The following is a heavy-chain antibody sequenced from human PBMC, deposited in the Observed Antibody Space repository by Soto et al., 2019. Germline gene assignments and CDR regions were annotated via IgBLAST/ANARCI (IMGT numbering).Heavy chain of an antibody. Sequence: QVQLVQSGAEVKKPGSSVKVSCKASGGTFSSYAISWVRQAPGQGLEWMGGFIPIFGTANYAQKFQGRVTITADKSTSTAYMELSSLRSEDTAVYYCARTPTTVTNLLAFDYWGQGTLVTVSS. CDR1: GGTFSSYA. D-gene: IGHD4-17*01. CDR3: ARTPTTVTNLLAFDY. J-gene: IGHJ4*02. V-gene: IGHV1-69*06. CDR2: FIPIFGTA.